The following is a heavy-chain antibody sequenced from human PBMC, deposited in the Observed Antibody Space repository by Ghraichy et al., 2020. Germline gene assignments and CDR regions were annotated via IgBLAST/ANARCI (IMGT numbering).Heavy chain of an antibody. D-gene: IGHD5-18*01. J-gene: IGHJ6*02. V-gene: IGHV1-8*01. CDR2: MNPNSGNT. CDR1: GYTFTSYD. Sequence: ASVKVSCKASGYTFTSYDINWVRQATGQGLEWMGWMNPNSGNTGYAQKFQGRVTMTRNTSISTAYMELSSLRSEDTAVYYCARAENTAMPILIYYGMDVWGQGTTVTVSS. CDR3: ARAENTAMPILIYYGMDV.